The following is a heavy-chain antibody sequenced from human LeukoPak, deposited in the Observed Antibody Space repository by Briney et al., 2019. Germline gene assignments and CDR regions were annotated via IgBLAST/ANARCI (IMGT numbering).Heavy chain of an antibody. CDR1: GFTFDDYA. CDR2: ISSSSSYT. V-gene: IGHV3-11*05. CDR3: ARVEWYCSGGSCYGNWFDP. Sequence: GGSLRLSCAASGFTFDDYAMHWVRQAPGKGLEWVSYISSSSSYTNYADSVKGRFTISRDNAKNSLYLQMNSLRAEDTAVYYCARVEWYCSGGSCYGNWFDPWGQGTLVTVSS. J-gene: IGHJ5*02. D-gene: IGHD2-15*01.